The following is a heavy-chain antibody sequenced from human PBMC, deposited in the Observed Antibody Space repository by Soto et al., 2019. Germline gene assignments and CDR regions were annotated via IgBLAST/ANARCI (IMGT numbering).Heavy chain of an antibody. CDR3: ARGGSASGGYYYYVMDV. CDR1: GFTVSSNY. J-gene: IGHJ6*02. D-gene: IGHD3-16*01. CDR2: IYSGGTT. Sequence: EVQLVESGGGLVQPGGPLRLSCTASGFTVSSNYMSWVRQAPGKGLEWVSVIYSGGTTYYADSVKGRFTISRDNSKNTLYLQMNSLRAEDTAVYYCARGGSASGGYYYYVMDVWGQGTTVTVSS. V-gene: IGHV3-66*01.